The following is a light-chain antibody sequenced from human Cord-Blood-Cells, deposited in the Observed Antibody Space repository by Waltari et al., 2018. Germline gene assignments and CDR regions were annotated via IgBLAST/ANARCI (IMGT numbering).Light chain of an antibody. J-gene: IGKJ2*03. Sequence: DIVMTQSPDSLAVSLGERATINCKSSQSVLYSSNNKNYLAWYQQKPGQPPKLLIYWASTREADVPNPFTPGAFATYFTHTTTSLHAADVTVYYCHQYYSTAYSFRQGTKLATK. CDR2: WAS. V-gene: IGKV4-1*01. CDR1: QSVLYSSNNKNY. CDR3: HQYYSTAYS.